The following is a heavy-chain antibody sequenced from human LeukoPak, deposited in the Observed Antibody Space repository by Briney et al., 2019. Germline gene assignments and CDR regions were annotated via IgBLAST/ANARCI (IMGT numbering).Heavy chain of an antibody. J-gene: IGHJ4*02. CDR1: GGSISGSHYY. CDR3: ARGYDY. Sequence: ASETLSLTCTVSGGSISGSHYYWAWIRQPPGKALEWIGMINYSGNRYYNPSLWSRVTISVDTSTNQFSLNLNSVTAADTAVYYCARGYDYWGQGTLVAVSS. D-gene: IGHD3-22*01. CDR2: INYSGNR. V-gene: IGHV4-39*01.